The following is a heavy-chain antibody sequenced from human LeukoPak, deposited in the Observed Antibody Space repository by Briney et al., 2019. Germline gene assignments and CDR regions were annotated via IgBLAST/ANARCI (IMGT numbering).Heavy chain of an antibody. V-gene: IGHV4-38-2*02. CDR1: GYSISSGYL. CDR2: INHSGST. CDR3: ARKGFKRRFDY. J-gene: IGHJ4*02. Sequence: MSPETLSLTCTVSGYSISSGYLWSWIRQPPGKGLEWIGDINHSGSTNYNPSLKSPVTISVDTSKNQFSLRLSSVTAADTAVYYCARKGFKRRFDYWGQGTLVTVSS.